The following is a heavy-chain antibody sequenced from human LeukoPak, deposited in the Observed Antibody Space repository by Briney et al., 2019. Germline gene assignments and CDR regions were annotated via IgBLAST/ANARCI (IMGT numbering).Heavy chain of an antibody. Sequence: SETLSLTCAVYGGSFSGYYWSWIRQSPGKGLEWIGEINHSGSTNFNPSLTSRVTISVDTSKNQFSLKLSSVTAADTAVYYCARMVYCGGDCHGFDYWGQGTLVTVSS. CDR2: INHSGST. CDR1: GGSFSGYY. V-gene: IGHV4-34*01. J-gene: IGHJ4*02. CDR3: ARMVYCGGDCHGFDY. D-gene: IGHD2-21*01.